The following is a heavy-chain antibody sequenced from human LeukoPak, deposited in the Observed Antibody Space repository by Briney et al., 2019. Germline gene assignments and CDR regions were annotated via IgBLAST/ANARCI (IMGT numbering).Heavy chain of an antibody. V-gene: IGHV3-30*02. J-gene: IGHJ4*02. CDR2: IRYDGRNK. CDR3: AKADRRWATYYYDTSGYYYDY. Sequence: GGSLRLSCAASGFTFSSYGMNWVRQAPGKGLEWVALIRYDGRNKYYADSVKGRFTISRDNSKNTLYLQMNGLRAEDSAVYFCAKADRRWATYYYDTSGYYYDYWGQGTLGTVSS. D-gene: IGHD3-22*01. CDR1: GFTFSSYG.